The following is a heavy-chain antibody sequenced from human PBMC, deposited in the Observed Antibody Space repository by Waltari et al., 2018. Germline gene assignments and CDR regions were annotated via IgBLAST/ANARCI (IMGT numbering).Heavy chain of an antibody. D-gene: IGHD2-2*01. J-gene: IGHJ6*02. CDR1: GYTFTGYY. Sequence: QVQLVRSGAEVKKPGASVKVSCKASGYTFTGYYMHWVRQAPGQGLEWMGLINPNRGGTNYAQKFQGRVTRTRDTSISTAYMELSRLGSDGTAVYYCARDRASKRRSYYYYYGMDNWGQGSTGTVSS. CDR3: ARDRASKRRSYYYYYGMDN. V-gene: IGHV1-2*02. CDR2: INPNRGGT.